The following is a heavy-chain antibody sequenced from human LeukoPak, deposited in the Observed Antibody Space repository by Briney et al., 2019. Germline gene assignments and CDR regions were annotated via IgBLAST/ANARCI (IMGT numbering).Heavy chain of an antibody. D-gene: IGHD5-12*01. CDR3: ARVGGYEFDY. CDR2: ISSGSTI. V-gene: IGHV3-48*03. J-gene: IGHJ4*02. CDR1: GFTFSSYE. Sequence: PGGSLRLSCAASGFTFSSYEMNWVRQAPGKGLEWVSYISSGSTIYYADSVKGRFTISRDNAKNSLYLQMNSLRAEDTAVYYCARVGGYEFDYWGQGTLVTVSS.